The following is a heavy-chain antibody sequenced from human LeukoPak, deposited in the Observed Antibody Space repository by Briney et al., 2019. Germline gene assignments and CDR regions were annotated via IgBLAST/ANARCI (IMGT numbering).Heavy chain of an antibody. J-gene: IGHJ4*02. Sequence: GASVKVSCKASGYTFTSYDINWVRQAPGQGLEWMGWINPNTGNPAYAQGFTGRFVFSLDTSVSTAYLQISSLEAEDTAVYYCARAIMHLGELSLPSYWGQGTLVTVSS. CDR3: ARAIMHLGELSLPSY. V-gene: IGHV7-4-1*02. D-gene: IGHD3-16*02. CDR1: GYTFTSYD. CDR2: INPNTGNP.